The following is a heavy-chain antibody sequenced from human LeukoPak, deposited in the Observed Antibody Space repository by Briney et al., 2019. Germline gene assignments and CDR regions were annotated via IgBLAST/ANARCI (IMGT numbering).Heavy chain of an antibody. CDR1: GYSIRSYY. J-gene: IGHJ4*02. CDR2: IYNSGST. V-gene: IGHV4-59*01. D-gene: IGHD6-19*01. Sequence: PSETLSLTCTVSGYSIRSYYWSWIRQPPGKGLEWIGYIYNSGSTNYNPSLKSRVTILLDTSKNQFSLKLSSVTAADTAVYYCARGISAYSSSRWGQGTLVTVSS. CDR3: ARGISAYSSSR.